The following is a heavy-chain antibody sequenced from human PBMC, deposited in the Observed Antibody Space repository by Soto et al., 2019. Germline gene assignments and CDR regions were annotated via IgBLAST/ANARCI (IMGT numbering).Heavy chain of an antibody. J-gene: IGHJ4*02. CDR3: ASDRPWASLPY. CDR1: GYTFRNYG. V-gene: IGHV1-18*01. CDR2: VSAYNRNT. Sequence: QVQLVQSGAEVKKPGASVKVSCEAYGYTFRNYGITWVRQAPGQGLEWMGWVSAYNRNTNYAQKSQXXVTMTTDTSTRTAYIELRSLRSAATAIYFRASDRPWASLPYWGQGTLVTVSS.